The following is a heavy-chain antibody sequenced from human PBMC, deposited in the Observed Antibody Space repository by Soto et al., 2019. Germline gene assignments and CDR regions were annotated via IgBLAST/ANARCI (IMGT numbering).Heavy chain of an antibody. CDR1: GYSFTTFG. Sequence: QVQLVESGAEVKKPGASVKVSCKASGYSFTTFGISWVRQAPGHGLEWMAWISGNNGNTNYAQKFQGRVTMTTDTSTSTAYMELRSLRSDDTAVYYCARDRGSGWFVYWGQGTLVTVSS. CDR2: ISGNNGNT. CDR3: ARDRGSGWFVY. J-gene: IGHJ4*02. V-gene: IGHV1-18*01. D-gene: IGHD6-19*01.